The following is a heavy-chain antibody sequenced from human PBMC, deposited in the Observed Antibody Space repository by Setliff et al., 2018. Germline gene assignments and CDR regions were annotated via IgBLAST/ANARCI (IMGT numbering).Heavy chain of an antibody. CDR1: GYSISSGYY. Sequence: SETLSLTCTVSGYSISSGYYWGWIRQPPGKGLEWIGSIYHSGSTYYDPSLKSRVTISVDTSKNQFSLKLSSVTAADTAVYYCARESRATYNFWSGYYSTDAFDIWGQGTMVTVSS. J-gene: IGHJ3*02. CDR3: ARESRATYNFWSGYYSTDAFDI. D-gene: IGHD3-3*01. V-gene: IGHV4-38-2*02. CDR2: IYHSGST.